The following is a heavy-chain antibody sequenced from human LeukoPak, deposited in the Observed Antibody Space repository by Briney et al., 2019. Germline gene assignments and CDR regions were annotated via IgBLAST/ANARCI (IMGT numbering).Heavy chain of an antibody. J-gene: IGHJ4*02. Sequence: GXSVKVSCKASGYTFTGYYMHWVRQAPGQGLEWMGWINPNSGGTNYAQKFQGRVTMTRDTSISTAYMELSRLRSDDTAVYYCARARYSSGWYGSNFDYWGQGTLVTVSS. CDR1: GYTFTGYY. V-gene: IGHV1-2*02. D-gene: IGHD6-19*01. CDR3: ARARYSSGWYGSNFDY. CDR2: INPNSGGT.